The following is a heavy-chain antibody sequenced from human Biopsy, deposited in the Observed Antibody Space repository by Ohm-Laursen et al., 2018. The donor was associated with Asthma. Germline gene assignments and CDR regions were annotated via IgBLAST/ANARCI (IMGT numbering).Heavy chain of an antibody. CDR1: GFTVSRDH. D-gene: IGHD4-17*01. J-gene: IGHJ6*02. CDR3: ARGGYYGDRRQHHGMDL. CDR2: IYSGGTS. V-gene: IGHV3-53*01. Sequence: SLRLSCTASGFTVSRDHMFWVRQAPGKGLEWVSVIYSGGTSHTADSVRGRFTISRDFSKNTLHLQMHSLRVEDTAVYYCARGGYYGDRRQHHGMDLWGQGTTVTVSS.